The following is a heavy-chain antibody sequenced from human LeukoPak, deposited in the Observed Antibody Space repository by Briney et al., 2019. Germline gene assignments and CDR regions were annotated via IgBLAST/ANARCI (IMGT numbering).Heavy chain of an antibody. CDR2: VYHNGET. CDR1: EFSITTNCY. D-gene: IGHD1-26*01. J-gene: IGHJ6*03. CDR3: VAPRSWELSDMAV. V-gene: IGHV4-38-2*02. Sequence: SETLSLTSTGSEFSITTNCYWAWIRQSPGTGLEWIGSVYHNGETYYNPSLKSRVIISVDTSKNEFSLRLTSVTAADTAVYYCVAPRSWELSDMAVWGKGTTVIVSS.